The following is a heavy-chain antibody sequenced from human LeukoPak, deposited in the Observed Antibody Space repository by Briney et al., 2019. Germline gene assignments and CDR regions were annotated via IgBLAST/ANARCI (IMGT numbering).Heavy chain of an antibody. Sequence: ASVKVSCKASGYTFTSYGISGVRQAPGQGLEWMGRINPNSGDPNYPQKFQGRVTMTRDTSISTAYMEMSSLTSDDTAAYYCARSARHCNNGVCFTDYYIDLWGKGTTVIVSS. J-gene: IGHJ6*03. CDR3: ARSARHCNNGVCFTDYYIDL. CDR1: GYTFTSYG. V-gene: IGHV1-2*06. D-gene: IGHD2-8*01. CDR2: INPNSGDP.